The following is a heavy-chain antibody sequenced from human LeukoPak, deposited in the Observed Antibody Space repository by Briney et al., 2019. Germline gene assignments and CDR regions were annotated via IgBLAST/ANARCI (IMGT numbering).Heavy chain of an antibody. V-gene: IGHV4-34*01. CDR2: INHSGST. J-gene: IGHJ3*02. D-gene: IGHD5-24*01. CDR3: ARRVEMATIPYPTYAFDI. Sequence: ETLSLTCAVYGGSFSGYYWSWIRQPPGKGLEWIGEINHSGSTNYNPSLKSRVTISVDTSKNQFSLKLSSVTAADTAVYYCARRVEMATIPYPTYAFDIWGQGTMVTVSS. CDR1: GGSFSGYY.